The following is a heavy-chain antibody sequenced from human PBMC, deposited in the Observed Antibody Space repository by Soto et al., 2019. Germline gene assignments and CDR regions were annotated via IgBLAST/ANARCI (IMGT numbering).Heavy chain of an antibody. CDR3: ASSSLYGMDV. V-gene: IGHV1-18*04. Sequence: ASVKVSCKASGYTFTRYCISWVRQAPGQGLEWMGWISAYNGNTNYAQKLQGRVTMTTDTSTSTAYMELRSLRSAADTAVYYCASSSLYGMDVWGQGTTVTVSS. J-gene: IGHJ6*02. CDR2: ISAYNGNT. CDR1: GYTFTRYC.